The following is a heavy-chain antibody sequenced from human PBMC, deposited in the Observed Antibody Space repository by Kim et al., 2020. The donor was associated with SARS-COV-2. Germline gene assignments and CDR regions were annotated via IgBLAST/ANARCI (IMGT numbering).Heavy chain of an antibody. CDR1: GFTFSSFG. Sequence: GGSLRLSCAASGFTFSSFGMHWVRQAPGKGLEWVAIISYDGSYKYYADSVKGRFTISRDNSKNTLYLQMNSLRGEDTAVYYCAKQAIFDFWRGYSDYWGQGTLVTVSS. J-gene: IGHJ4*02. D-gene: IGHD3-3*01. V-gene: IGHV3-30*18. CDR2: ISYDGSYK. CDR3: AKQAIFDFWRGYSDY.